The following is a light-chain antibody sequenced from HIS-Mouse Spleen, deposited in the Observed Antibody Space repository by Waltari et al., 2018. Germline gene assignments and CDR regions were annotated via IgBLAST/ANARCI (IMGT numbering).Light chain of an antibody. CDR3: QQYNNWPPYT. CDR2: GAS. V-gene: IGKV3-15*01. Sequence: EIVMTHSPATLSVSPGARATLSCTASQSVSSNLDWYQQKPGQAPRLLIYGASTRATGIPARFSGSGSGTEFTLTISSLQSEDFAVYYCQQYNNWPPYTFGQGTKLEIK. CDR1: QSVSSN. J-gene: IGKJ2*01.